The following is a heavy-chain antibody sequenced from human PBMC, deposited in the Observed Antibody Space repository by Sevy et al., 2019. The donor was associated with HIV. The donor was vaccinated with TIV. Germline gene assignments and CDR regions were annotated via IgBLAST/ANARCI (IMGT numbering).Heavy chain of an antibody. CDR3: ARERFWSGYYGVLATIIGDAFDI. J-gene: IGHJ3*02. D-gene: IGHD3-3*01. Sequence: ASVKVSCKASGYTFTSYGISWVRQAPGQGLEWMGWISAYNGNTNYAQKLQGRVTMTTDTSTSTAYMELRSLRSYDTAVYYCARERFWSGYYGVLATIIGDAFDIWGQGTMVTVSS. CDR1: GYTFTSYG. CDR2: ISAYNGNT. V-gene: IGHV1-18*01.